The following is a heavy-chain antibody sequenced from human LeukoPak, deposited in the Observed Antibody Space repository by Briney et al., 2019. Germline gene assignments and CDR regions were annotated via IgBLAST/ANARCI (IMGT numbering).Heavy chain of an antibody. CDR1: GYTFTSYG. CDR3: ARTYYYDSSGYEYFQH. CDR2: ISAYNGNT. D-gene: IGHD3-22*01. Sequence: ASVKVSCKASGYTFTSYGISWVRQAPGQGLEWMGWISAYNGNTNYAQKLLGRVTMTTDTSTNTAYMELRSLRSDDTAVYYCARTYYYDSSGYEYFQHWGQGTLVTVSS. V-gene: IGHV1-18*01. J-gene: IGHJ1*01.